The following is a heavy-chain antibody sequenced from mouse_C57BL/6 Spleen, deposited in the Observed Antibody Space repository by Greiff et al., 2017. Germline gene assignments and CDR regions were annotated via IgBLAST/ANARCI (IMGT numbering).Heavy chain of an antibody. CDR1: GYPFTTYP. J-gene: IGHJ4*01. CDR2: FHPYNDDT. D-gene: IGHD2-4*01. CDR3: AIIYYDYDDAMDY. Sequence: VQLQQSGAELVKPGASVKMSCKASGYPFTTYPIEWMKQNHGKSLEWIGNFHPYNDDTKYNEKFKGKATLTVEKSSSTVYLELSRLTSDDSAVYYCAIIYYDYDDAMDYWGQGTSVTVSS. V-gene: IGHV1-47*01.